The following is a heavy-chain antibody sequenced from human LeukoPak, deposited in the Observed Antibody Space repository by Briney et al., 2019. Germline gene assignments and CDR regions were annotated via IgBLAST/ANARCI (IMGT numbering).Heavy chain of an antibody. Sequence: SETLSLTCTVSGGSINDCYWNWVRQPPGKGLEWIGYIYYRGATNSNPSLKGRVTTSIDTSKKEFSLKLSSVTAADTAVYYCAGVFSGRRPFELWGQGTLVTVSS. CDR1: GGSINDCY. J-gene: IGHJ4*02. CDR3: AGVFSGRRPFEL. D-gene: IGHD3-10*01. V-gene: IGHV4-59*01. CDR2: IYYRGAT.